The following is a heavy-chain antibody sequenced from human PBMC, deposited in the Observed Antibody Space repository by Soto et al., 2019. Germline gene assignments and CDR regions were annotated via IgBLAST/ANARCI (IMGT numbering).Heavy chain of an antibody. CDR1: GYPFSSYG. CDR3: ARDPPITGSLRGAPLMAV. D-gene: IGHD1-20*01. CDR2: ISAYNGNT. Sequence: GAPVKVSCKGSGYPFSSYGISWVRQAPGQGLEWMGWISAYNGNTNYVEKFQGRVTMTTDISTSTAYMEVRGLRSDDTAVYYCARDPPITGSLRGAPLMAVWGQGTTVTVSS. V-gene: IGHV1-18*01. J-gene: IGHJ6*02.